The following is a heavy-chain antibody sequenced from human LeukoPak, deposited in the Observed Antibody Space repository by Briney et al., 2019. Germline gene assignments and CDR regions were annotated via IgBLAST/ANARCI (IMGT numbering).Heavy chain of an antibody. J-gene: IGHJ5*02. CDR2: IYYSGST. CDR1: GGSISSYY. V-gene: IGHV4-59*08. Sequence: ASETLSLTCTVSGGSISSYYWSWIRQPPGQGLEWIGYIYYSGSTNYNPSLKSRVTISVDTSKNQFSLKLSSVTAADTAVYYCARSYGAAAGNWFHPWGQGTLVTVSS. CDR3: ARSYGAAAGNWFHP. D-gene: IGHD6-13*01.